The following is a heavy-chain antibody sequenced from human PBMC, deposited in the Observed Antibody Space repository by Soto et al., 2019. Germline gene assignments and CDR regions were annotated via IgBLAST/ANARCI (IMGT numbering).Heavy chain of an antibody. CDR3: ARLRVGVNWYFDL. CDR1: GFTFSDYY. D-gene: IGHD2-21*01. CDR2: ISSSGSYI. J-gene: IGHJ2*01. Sequence: QMQLVESGGDLVKPGGSLRLSCEASGFTFSDYYMSWIRQVPGQGLEWLSFISSSGSYIKYSDSMRGRLTVSRDNGKNSLCLQMHSLRVEDTAVYYCARLRVGVNWYFDLWGRGTMVPVSA. V-gene: IGHV3-11*06.